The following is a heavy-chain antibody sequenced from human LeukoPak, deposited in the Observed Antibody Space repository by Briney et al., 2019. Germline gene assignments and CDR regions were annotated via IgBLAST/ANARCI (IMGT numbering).Heavy chain of an antibody. CDR1: GYTFTGYY. Sequence: GASVKVSCKASGYTFTGYYMHWVRQAPGQGLEWMGWISAYNGNTNYAQKLQGRVTMTTDTSTSTAYMELRSLRSDDTAVYYCARGPTMVRGERGYWFDPWGQGTLVTVSS. J-gene: IGHJ5*02. D-gene: IGHD3-10*01. CDR3: ARGPTMVRGERGYWFDP. V-gene: IGHV1-18*04. CDR2: ISAYNGNT.